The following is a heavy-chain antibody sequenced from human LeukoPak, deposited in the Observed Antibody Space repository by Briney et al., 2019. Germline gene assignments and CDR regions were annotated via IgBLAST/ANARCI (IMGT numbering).Heavy chain of an antibody. CDR3: ARDFEQSYYDSNPSPYYFDY. CDR2: IKQDGSKK. CDR1: GFTFSSYW. Sequence: GGSLRLSCAASGFTFSSYWMSWVRQAPGKGLEWVANIKQDGSKKYYVDSVKGRFTISRDNAKNSLHLQMNNLRAEDTAVYYCARDFEQSYYDSNPSPYYFDYWGQGTLVTVSS. D-gene: IGHD3-22*01. V-gene: IGHV3-7*01. J-gene: IGHJ4*02.